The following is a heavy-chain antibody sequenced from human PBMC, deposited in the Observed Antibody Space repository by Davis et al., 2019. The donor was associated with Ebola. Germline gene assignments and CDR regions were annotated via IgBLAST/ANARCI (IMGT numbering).Heavy chain of an antibody. D-gene: IGHD5-24*01. CDR1: SCSISSSNC. CDR2: IYYNGST. Sequence: GSLRLSCAVSSCSISSSNCWPGVRQPPGKGLEWIGSIYYNGSTYYNPSLKSRVTISVDTSKNQFYLKLSSVTAADTAVYYCARRSQRWLQAYGMDVWGQGTTVTVSS. J-gene: IGHJ6*02. V-gene: IGHV4-39*01. CDR3: ARRSQRWLQAYGMDV.